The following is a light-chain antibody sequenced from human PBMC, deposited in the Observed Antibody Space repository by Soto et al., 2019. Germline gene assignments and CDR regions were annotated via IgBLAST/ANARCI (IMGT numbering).Light chain of an antibody. J-gene: IGKJ2*03. CDR2: DVS. CDR1: QDISNY. CDR3: QQYNSYPYS. Sequence: DIQMTQSPSSLSASVGDRVTITCQASQDISNYLNWYQHKPGKAPKLLIYDVSNLETGVPSRFSGSGSGTEFTLTISGLQPDDFAAYYCQQYNSYPYSFGQGTKLEIK. V-gene: IGKV1-33*01.